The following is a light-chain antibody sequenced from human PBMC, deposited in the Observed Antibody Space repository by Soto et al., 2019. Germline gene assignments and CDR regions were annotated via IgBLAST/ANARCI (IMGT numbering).Light chain of an antibody. J-gene: IGKJ1*01. CDR2: KAS. V-gene: IGKV1-5*03. CDR1: QNIDVW. CDR3: QQYHTYVT. Sequence: DIQMTQSPSTLSASVGDRVTITCRASQNIDVWLAWYQQKPGKAPNLLIYKASTLESGVPLRFSGSGSGTEFTLTISSLQPDDFATFYCQQYHTYVTFGQGTKVDIK.